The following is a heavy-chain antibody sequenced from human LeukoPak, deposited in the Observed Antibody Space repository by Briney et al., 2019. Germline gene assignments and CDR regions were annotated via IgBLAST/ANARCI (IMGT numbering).Heavy chain of an antibody. V-gene: IGHV3-64*04. Sequence: GGSLRLSCSSSGFTFSAYAMYWVRQAPGKGLEYVSGISSDGGRSFYADSVKGRFTISRDNSKNTLYLQMNSLRAEDTAVYYCAKDYYDSSGFRWFDPWGQGTLVTVSS. CDR2: ISSDGGRS. J-gene: IGHJ5*02. D-gene: IGHD3-22*01. CDR3: AKDYYDSSGFRWFDP. CDR1: GFTFSAYA.